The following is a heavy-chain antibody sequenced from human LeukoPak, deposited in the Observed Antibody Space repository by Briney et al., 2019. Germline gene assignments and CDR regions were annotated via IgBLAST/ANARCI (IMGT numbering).Heavy chain of an antibody. Sequence: PGGSLRLSCAASGFTFSSYAMHWVRQAPGKGLEYVSAISSNGGSTYYANSVKGRFTISRDNSKNTLYLQMGSLRAEDMAVYYCARVGVGAPGREDYYYYMDVWGKGTTVTVSS. D-gene: IGHD1-26*01. J-gene: IGHJ6*03. CDR2: ISSNGGST. V-gene: IGHV3-64*01. CDR1: GFTFSSYA. CDR3: ARVGVGAPGREDYYYYMDV.